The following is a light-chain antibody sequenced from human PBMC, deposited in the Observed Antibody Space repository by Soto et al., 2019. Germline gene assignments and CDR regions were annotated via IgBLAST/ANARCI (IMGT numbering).Light chain of an antibody. CDR1: QSISSL. CDR2: KAS. Sequence: DIQMTQSPSTLSASVGDRVTITYQASQSISSLLAWYQQKPGKAPKLLIYKASTLESGVPSRFRGSGSGTEFTLTISSLQPDDFATYYCQQYNSYSSFGQGTRLEI. V-gene: IGKV1-5*03. J-gene: IGKJ2*01. CDR3: QQYNSYSS.